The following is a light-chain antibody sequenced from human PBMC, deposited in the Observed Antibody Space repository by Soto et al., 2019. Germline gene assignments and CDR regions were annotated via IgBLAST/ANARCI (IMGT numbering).Light chain of an antibody. Sequence: EIVLTQSPGTLSLSPGERATLSCRASQYVDSSYLAWYQQKPGQAPRLLIYGAATRATGTPDRFSGSGSETDFALAISRLDAEDSAVYYCQPYGRPPQTFGQGTRVEIK. V-gene: IGKV3-20*01. CDR2: GAA. CDR3: QPYGRPPQT. CDR1: QYVDSSY. J-gene: IGKJ1*01.